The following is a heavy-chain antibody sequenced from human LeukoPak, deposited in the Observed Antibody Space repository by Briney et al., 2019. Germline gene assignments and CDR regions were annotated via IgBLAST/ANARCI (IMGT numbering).Heavy chain of an antibody. V-gene: IGHV4-31*11. CDR3: ARSTNTIFGVVIDY. CDR2: IYYSGST. Sequence: SETLSLTCAVYGGSFSSGGYYWSWIRQHPGKGLEWIGYIYYSGSTYYNPSLKSRVTISVDTSKNQFSLKLSSVTAADTAVYYCARSTNTIFGVVIDYWGQGTLVTVSS. J-gene: IGHJ4*02. D-gene: IGHD3-3*01. CDR1: GGSFSSGGYY.